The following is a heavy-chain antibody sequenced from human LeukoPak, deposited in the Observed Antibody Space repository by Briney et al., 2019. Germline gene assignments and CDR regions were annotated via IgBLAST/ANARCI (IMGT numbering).Heavy chain of an antibody. CDR3: AKLADNYYGSGTYLDYFDY. J-gene: IGHJ4*02. V-gene: IGHV3-23*01. Sequence: GGSLRLSCVASGITFSSYAMIWVRQAPGKGLEWVSVIGGSGGSTNYADSVKGRFTISRDNSKNTLYLQMNSLRAEDTAVYYCAKLADNYYGSGTYLDYFDYWGQGTLVTVSP. CDR1: GITFSSYA. CDR2: IGGSGGST. D-gene: IGHD3-10*01.